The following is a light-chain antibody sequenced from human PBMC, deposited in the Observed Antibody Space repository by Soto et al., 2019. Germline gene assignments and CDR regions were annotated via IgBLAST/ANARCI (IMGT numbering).Light chain of an antibody. CDR3: QEYDNWPLWT. V-gene: IGKV3-20*01. CDR1: QSVSNNY. CDR2: RAS. Sequence: EIVLTQSPGTLSLSPGERATLSCRASQSVSNNYVAWYQQKPGQAPRLLIFRASIKATGIPDRFSGSGSGTEFTLTINSLQSEDFALYYCQEYDNWPLWTFGQGTKVDIK. J-gene: IGKJ1*01.